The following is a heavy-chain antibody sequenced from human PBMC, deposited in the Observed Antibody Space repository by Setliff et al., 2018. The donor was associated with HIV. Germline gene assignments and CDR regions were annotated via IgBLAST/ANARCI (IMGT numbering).Heavy chain of an antibody. J-gene: IGHJ5*02. CDR3: ARDFNFWSGYYTQSWFDA. Sequence: PSETLSLTCAVYGGSFSGYYWSWIRQPPGKGLEWIGEINHSGSTNYNPSLKSRVTISVDTSKNQFSLKLSSVTAADTAVYYCARDFNFWSGYYTQSWFDAWGQGTLVT. CDR2: INHSGST. D-gene: IGHD3-3*01. V-gene: IGHV4-34*01. CDR1: GGSFSGYY.